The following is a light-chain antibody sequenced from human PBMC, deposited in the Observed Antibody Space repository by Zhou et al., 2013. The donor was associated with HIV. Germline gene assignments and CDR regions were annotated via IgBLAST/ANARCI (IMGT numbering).Light chain of an antibody. J-gene: IGKJ3*01. Sequence: DIQMTPSLSTLAAAVGDRINITCRASQNIANWVAWYQQKPGKAPKLLVYKASGLESGVPSRFSGSGSGTEFTLTISSLQPDDFATYYCQQHNNYPFTFGPGTKVDIK. CDR1: QNIANW. CDR3: QQHNNYPFT. V-gene: IGKV1-5*03. CDR2: KAS.